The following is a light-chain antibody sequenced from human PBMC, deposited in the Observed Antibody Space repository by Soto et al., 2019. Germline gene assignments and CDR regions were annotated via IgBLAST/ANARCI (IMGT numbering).Light chain of an antibody. V-gene: IGKV3-15*01. CDR3: QQYNSWPWT. CDR2: GAS. J-gene: IGKJ1*01. CDR1: RSVSTN. Sequence: EMVMTQSAATLSLSPVXRAXLSXXASRSVSTNLAWYQQTPGQAPRLLIYGASTRATGLPPRFSASGSGTDFTLTISSLQSEDFAVYYCQQYNSWPWTFGQGTKVDIK.